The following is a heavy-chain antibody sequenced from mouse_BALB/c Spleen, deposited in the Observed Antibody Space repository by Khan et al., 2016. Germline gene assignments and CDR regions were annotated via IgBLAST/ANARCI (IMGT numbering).Heavy chain of an antibody. D-gene: IGHD1-1*01. CDR3: ARYDGRSFVRGMDY. V-gene: IGHV3-8*02. Sequence: EVQLQESRPSLVKPSQTLSLTCSVTGDSITSGYWNWIRKFPGNKLEYMGYISYSGGTYNNPSLKSRISITRDTSKNQYYLQLNSVTTEDTGTYYCARYDGRSFVRGMDYWGQGLSVTVSS. CDR1: GDSITSGY. CDR2: ISYSGGT. J-gene: IGHJ4*01.